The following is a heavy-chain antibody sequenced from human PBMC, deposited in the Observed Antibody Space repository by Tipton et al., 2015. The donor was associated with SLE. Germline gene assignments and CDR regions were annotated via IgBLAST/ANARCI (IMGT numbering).Heavy chain of an antibody. V-gene: IGHV3-30*03. J-gene: IGHJ4*02. CDR3: ARSLTYYYDSSGLLGY. D-gene: IGHD3-22*01. CDR1: GFTFSSYG. CDR2: ISYDGSNK. Sequence: SLRLSCAASGFTFSSYGMHWVRQAPGKGLEWVAVISYDGSNKYYADSVKGRFTISRDNSKNTLYLQMTSLRAEDTAVYYCARSLTYYYDSSGLLGYWGQGTLVTVSS.